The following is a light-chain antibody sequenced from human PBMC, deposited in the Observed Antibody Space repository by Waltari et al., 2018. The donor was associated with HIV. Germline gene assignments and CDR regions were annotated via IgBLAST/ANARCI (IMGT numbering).Light chain of an antibody. J-gene: IGLJ3*02. Sequence: QSVLTQPPSVSAAPGQKVTISCSNIGNDYVSWYQHLPGAAPKLVIYDNNKRPSGVPGRFCVSKSGTSATLAITGLLTGDEAVYYCGTWDISLSGGVFGGGTKLTVL. CDR2: DNN. CDR3: GTWDISLSGGV. CDR1: NIGNDY. V-gene: IGLV1-51*01.